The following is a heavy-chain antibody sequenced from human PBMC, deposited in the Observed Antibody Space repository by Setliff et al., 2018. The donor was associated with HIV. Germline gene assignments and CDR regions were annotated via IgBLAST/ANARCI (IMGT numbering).Heavy chain of an antibody. D-gene: IGHD2-21*01. Sequence: KTSETLSLTCTVSGDSISSGSYYWSWIRQPAGKGLEWIGHVYTSGSTDYNPSLNSRITISIDTSRNQFSLRLNSVTAADTAVYFCARVGLAYSGDMDVWGKGTTVTVSS. CDR3: ARVGLAYSGDMDV. CDR2: VYTSGST. J-gene: IGHJ6*03. CDR1: GDSISSGSYY. V-gene: IGHV4-61*09.